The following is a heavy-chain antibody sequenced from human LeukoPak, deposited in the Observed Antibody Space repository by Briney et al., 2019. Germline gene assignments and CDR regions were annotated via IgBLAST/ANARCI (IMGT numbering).Heavy chain of an antibody. CDR3: ARGHTRITMIRGSRSAYYFDY. CDR2: INHSGST. V-gene: IGHV4-34*01. CDR1: GGSFSGYY. D-gene: IGHD3-10*01. Sequence: SETLSLTCAVYGGSFSGYYWSWIRQPPGKGLEWIGEINHSGSTNYNPSLKSRVTISVDTSKNQFSLKLSSVTAADTAVYYCARGHTRITMIRGSRSAYYFDYWGQGTLVTVSS. J-gene: IGHJ4*02.